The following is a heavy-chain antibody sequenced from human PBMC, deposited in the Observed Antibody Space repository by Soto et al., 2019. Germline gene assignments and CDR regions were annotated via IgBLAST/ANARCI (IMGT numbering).Heavy chain of an antibody. V-gene: IGHV4-30-2*01. J-gene: IGHJ5*02. CDR2: IYDSGST. D-gene: IGHD6-13*01. CDR1: GGSISSGGYC. Sequence: LSLTCTVSGGSISSGGYCWSWIRQTPGKGLEWIGYIYDSGSTYHNPSLKRRVTMSVDRSKNQFSLKLSSVTAADTAVYYCARERPDGSRLDPWGQGTLVIVSS. CDR3: ARERPDGSRLDP.